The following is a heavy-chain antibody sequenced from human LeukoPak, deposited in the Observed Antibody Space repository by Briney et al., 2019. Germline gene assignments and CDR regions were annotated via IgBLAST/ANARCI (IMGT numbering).Heavy chain of an antibody. D-gene: IGHD3-16*01. CDR2: INTHGTST. V-gene: IGHV3-74*01. J-gene: IGHJ6*03. CDR3: LAGYYYYYMDV. Sequence: GGSVRLYCAASGFAFCNYWLHWPRQAPGQGLEGVARINTHGTSTNYADSVKGRITISRVNAKNTLYLQMTRLSAEDTAVYYALAGYYYYYMDVWGKGTTVTVSS. CDR1: GFAFCNYW.